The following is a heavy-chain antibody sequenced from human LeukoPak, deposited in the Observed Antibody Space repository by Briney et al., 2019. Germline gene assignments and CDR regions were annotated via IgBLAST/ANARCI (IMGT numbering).Heavy chain of an antibody. D-gene: IGHD6-19*01. J-gene: IGHJ4*02. CDR2: IRSRRYGVAT. V-gene: IGHV3-49*04. CDR1: GFTFGDYA. Sequence: GGSLRLXCTASGFTFGDYAMSWVRQAPGKGLEWVGFIRSRRYGVATEYAASVKGRFTISRDDSKSVAYLHMNSLKTEDTAVYYCTRDILSGWYYFDFWGQGTLVTVSS. CDR3: TRDILSGWYYFDF.